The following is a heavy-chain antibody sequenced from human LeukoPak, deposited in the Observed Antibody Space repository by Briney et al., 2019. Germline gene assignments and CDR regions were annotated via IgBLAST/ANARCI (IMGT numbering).Heavy chain of an antibody. Sequence: GGSLRLSCAASGFTFNNAWMNWVRQAPGKGLEWVGRIKSKTGGGTTDYAAPVKGRFTISRDDSKNTLYLQMNSLTTDDTAVYYCTRYSSSGWVWGQGTLVTVSS. V-gene: IGHV3-15*01. D-gene: IGHD6-19*01. CDR2: IKSKTGGGTT. J-gene: IGHJ4*02. CDR3: TRYSSSGWV. CDR1: GFTFNNAW.